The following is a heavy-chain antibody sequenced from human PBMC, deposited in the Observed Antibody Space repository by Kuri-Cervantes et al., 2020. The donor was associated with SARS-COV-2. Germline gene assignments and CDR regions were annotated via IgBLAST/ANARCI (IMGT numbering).Heavy chain of an antibody. CDR3: AKDLPGSSAADVY. CDR2: IRYDGSNK. Sequence: GGSLRLSCAASGFTFDDYGMSWVRQAPGKGLEWVAFIRYDGSNKYYADSVKGRFTISRDNSKNTLYLQMNSLRAEDTAVYYCAKDLPGSSAADVYWGQGTLVTVSS. D-gene: IGHD6-13*01. V-gene: IGHV3-30*02. J-gene: IGHJ4*02. CDR1: GFTFDDYG.